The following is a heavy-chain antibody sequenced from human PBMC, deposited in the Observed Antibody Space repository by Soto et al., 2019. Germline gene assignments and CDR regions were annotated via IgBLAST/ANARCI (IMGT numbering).Heavy chain of an antibody. CDR2: ISSSSSYI. D-gene: IGHD2-2*01. V-gene: IGHV3-21*01. Sequence: GSLRLACAASVFTCSSYSMNWVRQAPGKGLEWVSSISSSSSYIYYADSVKGRFTISRDNAKNSLYLQMNSLRAEDTAVYYCARDHIIPAAIYFDYWGQGTLVTVSS. CDR3: ARDHIIPAAIYFDY. J-gene: IGHJ4*02. CDR1: VFTCSSYS.